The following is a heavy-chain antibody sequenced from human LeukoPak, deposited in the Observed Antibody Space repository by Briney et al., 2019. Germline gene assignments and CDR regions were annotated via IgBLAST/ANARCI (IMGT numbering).Heavy chain of an antibody. V-gene: IGHV6-1*01. CDR1: GDTVSSNSAA. CDR2: TYYRSKWYY. CDR3: ARGFALDF. Sequence: PTLSLTCDISGDTVSSNSAAWNWIRQSPSRGLEWLGRTYYRSKWYYDYAVSVKSRITISPDTSKNQFSLQLNSVTADDTAVYYCARGFALDFWGQGTMVSVSS. J-gene: IGHJ3*01.